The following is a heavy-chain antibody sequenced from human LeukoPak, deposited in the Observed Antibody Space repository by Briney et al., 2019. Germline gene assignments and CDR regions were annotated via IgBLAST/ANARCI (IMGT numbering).Heavy chain of an antibody. Sequence: SETLSLTCTVSGGSINNYYWSWIRQPAGKGLEWIGRIYTRGSTNYNPSLKSRVTMSVDTSKNQFSLKLSSVTAADTAVYYCARGRYCSADICSGGDAFDIWGQGTMISVSS. V-gene: IGHV4-4*07. D-gene: IGHD2-15*01. CDR2: IYTRGST. CDR1: GGSINNYY. CDR3: ARGRYCSADICSGGDAFDI. J-gene: IGHJ3*02.